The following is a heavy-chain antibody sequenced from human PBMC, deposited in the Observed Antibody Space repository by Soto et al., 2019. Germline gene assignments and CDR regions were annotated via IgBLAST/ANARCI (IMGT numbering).Heavy chain of an antibody. CDR2: INHSGST. CDR3: ARDQKTDYDFWSGYYACCDP. Sequence: SETLSLTCAVYGGSFSGYYWSWIRQPPGKGLERIGEINHSGSTNYNPSLKSRVTISVDTSKNQFSPKLSLVTAADTAAYYCARDQKTDYDFWSGYYACCDPWGQGTRVTVSS. J-gene: IGHJ5*02. V-gene: IGHV4-34*01. CDR1: GGSFSGYY. D-gene: IGHD3-3*01.